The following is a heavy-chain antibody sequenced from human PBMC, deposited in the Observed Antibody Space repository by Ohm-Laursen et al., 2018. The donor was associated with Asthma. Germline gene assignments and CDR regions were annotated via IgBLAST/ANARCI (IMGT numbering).Heavy chain of an antibody. CDR3: ARRGSTSLDAFDI. J-gene: IGHJ3*02. Sequence: GASVKVSCKASGGTFSSYAISWVRQAPGQGLEWMGGVIPIFGTANYAQKFQGRVTITADESTSTAYMELSSLRSEDTAVYYCARRGSTSLDAFDIWGQGTMVTVSS. CDR1: GGTFSSYA. D-gene: IGHD2-2*01. V-gene: IGHV1-69*13. CDR2: VIPIFGTA.